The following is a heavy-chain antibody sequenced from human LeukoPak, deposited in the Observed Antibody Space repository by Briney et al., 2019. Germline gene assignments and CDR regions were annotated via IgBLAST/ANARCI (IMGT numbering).Heavy chain of an antibody. V-gene: IGHV4-39*01. CDR3: ATGPADVDTAMIGDY. Sequence: SETLSLICTVSGGSISSSSYYWGWIRQPPGKGLECIGTMYYSGSTYYNPSLKSRVTISVDTSKNQFSLKLSSVTAADTAVYYCATGPADVDTAMIGDYWGQGTLVTVSS. CDR2: MYYSGST. CDR1: GGSISSSSYY. J-gene: IGHJ4*02. D-gene: IGHD5-18*01.